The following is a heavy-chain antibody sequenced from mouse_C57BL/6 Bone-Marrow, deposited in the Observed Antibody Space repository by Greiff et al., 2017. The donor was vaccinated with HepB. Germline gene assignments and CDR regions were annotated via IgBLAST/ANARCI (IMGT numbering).Heavy chain of an antibody. CDR3: ARYDYDDGGFAY. J-gene: IGHJ3*01. CDR2: IDPSDSET. CDR1: GYTFTSYW. D-gene: IGHD2-4*01. Sequence: QVQLQQPGAELVRPGSSVKLSCKASGYTFTSYWMHWVKQRPIQGLEWIGNIDPSDSETHYNQKFKDKATLTVDKSSSTAYMQLSSLTSEDSAVYCCARYDYDDGGFAYWGQGTLVTVSA. V-gene: IGHV1-52*01.